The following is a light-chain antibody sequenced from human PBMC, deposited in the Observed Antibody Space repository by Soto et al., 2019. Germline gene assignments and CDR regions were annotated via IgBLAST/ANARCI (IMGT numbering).Light chain of an antibody. CDR2: GNS. J-gene: IGLJ7*01. Sequence: QSALTQPPSVSGAPGQRVTISCTGSSSNIGAGYDVHWYQQPPGTAPKLLIYGNSNRPSGVPDRFSGSKSGTSASLAITGLQAEDEADYYCQSYDSSLSGAVFGGGTQLTVL. CDR1: SSNIGAGYD. CDR3: QSYDSSLSGAV. V-gene: IGLV1-40*01.